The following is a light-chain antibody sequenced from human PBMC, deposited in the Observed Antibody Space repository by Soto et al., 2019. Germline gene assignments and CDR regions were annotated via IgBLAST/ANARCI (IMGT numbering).Light chain of an antibody. Sequence: ETVMTQSPATLSVTPGGRATLSCRASQSISDTLAWYQQKPGQAPRLLIHGASTRATGFPARFSGSGSGTDFTLTISSLQSEDFAVYFCQQYNIWPQTFGQGTKVDIK. V-gene: IGKV3-15*01. CDR1: QSISDT. CDR2: GAS. CDR3: QQYNIWPQT. J-gene: IGKJ1*01.